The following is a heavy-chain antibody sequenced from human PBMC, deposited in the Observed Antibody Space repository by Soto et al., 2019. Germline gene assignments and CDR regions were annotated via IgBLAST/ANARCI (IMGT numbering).Heavy chain of an antibody. CDR1: GGSFSGYY. D-gene: IGHD3-10*01. V-gene: IGHV4-34*01. CDR2: INHSGST. J-gene: IGHJ4*02. CDR3: ARGVTYGSGSYCDY. Sequence: QVQLQQWGAGLLKPSETLSLTCAVYGGSFSGYYWSWIRQPPGKGLEWIGEINHSGSTNYNPSLKSRVTISVETSKNQFSLKLSSVTAADTAVYYCARGVTYGSGSYCDYWGQGTLVTVSS.